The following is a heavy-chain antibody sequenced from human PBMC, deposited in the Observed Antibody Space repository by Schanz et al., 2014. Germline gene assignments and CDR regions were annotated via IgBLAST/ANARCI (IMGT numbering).Heavy chain of an antibody. Sequence: VQLVDSGGGVVQPGRSLRLSCAASGFNFGSHGMHWVRQAPGKGLEWVARINSVGSNTDYADSVTGRFTISRDNAKNTLYLQMNTLRAEDTAVYYCARKMKLGVYGGKGHDSLDIWGQGTMVTVSS. D-gene: IGHD4-17*01. CDR2: INSVGSNT. CDR3: ARKMKLGVYGGKGHDSLDI. J-gene: IGHJ3*02. V-gene: IGHV3-74*02. CDR1: GFNFGSHG.